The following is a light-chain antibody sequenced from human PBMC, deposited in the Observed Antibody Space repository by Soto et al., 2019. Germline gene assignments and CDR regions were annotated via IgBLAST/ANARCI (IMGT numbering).Light chain of an antibody. V-gene: IGKV1-5*03. J-gene: IGKJ1*01. CDR2: EAS. Sequence: DLQMTQSPSTLSASVGDTVTITCRASQSISSWLAWYQQKPGKAPKVLIYEASTLQSGVPSRFSGSVSGTEFTLTISGLQPDDFATYYCQQYNANSETFGQGTKVEVK. CDR1: QSISSW. CDR3: QQYNANSET.